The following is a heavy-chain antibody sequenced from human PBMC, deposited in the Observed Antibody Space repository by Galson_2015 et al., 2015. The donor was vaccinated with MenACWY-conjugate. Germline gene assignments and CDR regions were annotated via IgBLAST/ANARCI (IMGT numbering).Heavy chain of an antibody. CDR3: AKDVYMDV. CDR1: GFTFRQYA. CDR2: ISDSGAAT. Sequence: SLRLSCAVSGFTFRQYAMSWVRQAPGTGLEWVAVISDSGAATQYIDSVKGRFTMSRDNSKNTLELQMSRLRAEDTALYYCAKDVYMDVWGKGTTVSVSS. V-gene: IGHV3-23*01. J-gene: IGHJ6*03.